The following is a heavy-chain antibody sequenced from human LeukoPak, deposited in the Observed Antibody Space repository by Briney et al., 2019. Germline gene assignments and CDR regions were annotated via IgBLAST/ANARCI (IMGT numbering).Heavy chain of an antibody. Sequence: GGSLRLSCAASGFTFSSYAMSWVRQAPGKGLEWVSAISGSGGSTYYADSVKGRFTISRDNSKNTLYLQMNSLRAEDTAVYYCVNLGSGSQSSFDYWGQGTLVTVSS. CDR1: GFTFSSYA. CDR2: ISGSGGST. D-gene: IGHD3-10*01. J-gene: IGHJ4*02. V-gene: IGHV3-23*01. CDR3: VNLGSGSQSSFDY.